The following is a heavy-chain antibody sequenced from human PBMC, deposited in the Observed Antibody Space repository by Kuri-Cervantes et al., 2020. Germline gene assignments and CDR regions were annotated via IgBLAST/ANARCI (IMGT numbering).Heavy chain of an antibody. J-gene: IGHJ6*02. D-gene: IGHD1-26*01. Sequence: SETLSLTCTVSGGSVSSGSYYWSWIRQPPGKGLEWIGYIYYSGSTNYNPSPKSQVTISVDTSKNQFSLKLSSVTAADTAVYYCARIPNYSYGMDVWGQGTTVTVSS. CDR1: GGSVSSGSYY. CDR2: IYYSGST. V-gene: IGHV4-61*01. CDR3: ARIPNYSYGMDV.